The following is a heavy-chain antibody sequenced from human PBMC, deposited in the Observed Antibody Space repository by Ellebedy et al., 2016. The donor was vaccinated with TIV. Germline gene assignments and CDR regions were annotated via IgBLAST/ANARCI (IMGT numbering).Heavy chain of an antibody. D-gene: IGHD2-15*01. J-gene: IGHJ5*02. CDR3: ARQHCSGGSCYWQHKLVFEGFDP. CDR2: IYYSGST. V-gene: IGHV4-39*01. Sequence: SETLSLXXTVSGGSISSSSYYWGWIRQPPGKGLEWIGSIYYSGSTYYNPSLKSRVTISVDTSKNQFSLKLSSVTAADTAVYYCARQHCSGGSCYWQHKLVFEGFDPWGQGTLVTVSS. CDR1: GGSISSSSYY.